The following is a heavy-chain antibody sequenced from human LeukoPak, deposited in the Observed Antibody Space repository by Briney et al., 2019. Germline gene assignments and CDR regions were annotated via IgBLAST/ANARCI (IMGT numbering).Heavy chain of an antibody. J-gene: IGHJ5*02. CDR1: GFTFSTYG. Sequence: GSLRLSCTASGFTFSTYGMSWVRQPPGKGLEWIGEINHSGSTNYKPSLKSRVTISVDTSTYQFSLKLSSVTAADTAVYYFLCEQNTEYDILTGQNWFDPWGQGTLVTVSS. CDR3: LCEQNTEYDILTGQNWFDP. V-gene: IGHV4-34*08. CDR2: INHSGST. D-gene: IGHD3-9*01.